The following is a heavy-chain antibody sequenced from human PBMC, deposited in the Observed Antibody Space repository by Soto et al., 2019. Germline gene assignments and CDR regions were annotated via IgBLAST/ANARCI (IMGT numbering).Heavy chain of an antibody. Sequence: QVQLVESGGGVVQPGRSLRLSCAASGFTFSSYGMHWVREATGKGLEWVAVIWYDGSNKYYADSVKGRFTISRDNSKNTLYLQMYSLRAEDTALYYCAKAAVAYCISTSCHPYFDLWGRVFLLTVSS. V-gene: IGHV3-33*06. J-gene: IGHJ2*01. CDR2: IWYDGSNK. CDR1: GFTFSSYG. CDR3: AKAAVAYCISTSCHPYFDL. D-gene: IGHD2-2*01.